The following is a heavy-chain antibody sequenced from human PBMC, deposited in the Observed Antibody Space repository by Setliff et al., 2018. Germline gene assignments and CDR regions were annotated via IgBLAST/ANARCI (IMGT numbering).Heavy chain of an antibody. J-gene: IGHJ4*02. D-gene: IGHD3-22*01. CDR1: GGTFSNYA. V-gene: IGHV1-69*05. CDR2: IIPFFATT. Sequence: ASVKVSCKTSGGTFSNYAISWLRQAPGQGLEWMGGIIPFFATTKYAQRFQGRVTITTDESTSTAYMELNSLRPEDTAMYYCAREYGHSYDSTHYVYYFEYWGQGTLVTVSS. CDR3: AREYGHSYDSTHYVYYFEY.